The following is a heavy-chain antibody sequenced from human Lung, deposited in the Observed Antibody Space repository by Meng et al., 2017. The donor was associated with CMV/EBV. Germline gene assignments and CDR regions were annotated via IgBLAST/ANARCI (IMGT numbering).Heavy chain of an antibody. CDR1: GFSFSSYW. CDR2: INSGGTTT. CDR3: ARDVMGWFDP. J-gene: IGHJ5*02. D-gene: IGHD2-8*01. V-gene: IGHV3-74*01. Sequence: DVELGESGVGLVQPGESLRLSCVASGFSFSSYWMHWVRQSPGKGLVWVARINSGGTTTTYADSVKGRFTISRDNAKNTIYLQMNSLRGEDTAVYYCARDVMGWFDPWGQGALVTVSS.